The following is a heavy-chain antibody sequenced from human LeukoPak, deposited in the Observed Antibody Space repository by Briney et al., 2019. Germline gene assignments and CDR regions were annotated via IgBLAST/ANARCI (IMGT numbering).Heavy chain of an antibody. D-gene: IGHD7-27*01. V-gene: IGHV4-59*12. Sequence: SETLSLTCTVSGGSISNYYWNWIRQPPGKGLEWIGYIYYTGSTNYNPSLKSRVTISVDTSKNQFSLKLSSVTAADTAVYYCARELHKLGIGSGYYYYYYMDVWDKGTTVTISS. CDR2: IYYTGST. CDR3: ARELHKLGIGSGYYYYYYMDV. CDR1: GGSISNYY. J-gene: IGHJ6*03.